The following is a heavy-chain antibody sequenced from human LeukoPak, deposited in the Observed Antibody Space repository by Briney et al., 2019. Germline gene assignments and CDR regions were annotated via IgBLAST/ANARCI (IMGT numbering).Heavy chain of an antibody. CDR2: IIPILGIA. J-gene: IGHJ1*01. D-gene: IGHD3-22*01. V-gene: IGHV1-69*04. CDR3: ARDRYYDSSGN. Sequence: SVKVSCKASGGTFSSYAISWVRQAPGQGLEWMGRIIPILGIANYAQKFQGRVTITADRSTSTAYMELSSLRSEDTAVYYCARDRYYDSSGNWGQGTLVTVSS. CDR1: GGTFSSYA.